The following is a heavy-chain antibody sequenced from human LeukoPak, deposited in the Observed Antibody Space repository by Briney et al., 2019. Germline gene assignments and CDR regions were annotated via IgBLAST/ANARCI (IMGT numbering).Heavy chain of an antibody. V-gene: IGHV3-20*04. CDR1: GFKFDEYG. J-gene: IGHJ4*02. CDR3: ARDGTTIGADSFPN. Sequence: GGSLRLSCAGSGFKFDEYGMSWVRQVPGKGLEWISAINWNGGSIQYADSGRGRFTISRVNASNSMFLHMNGLRGHYTSLYFRARDGTTIGADSFPNGGQGSLLTLSS. CDR2: INWNGGSI. D-gene: IGHD1-7*01.